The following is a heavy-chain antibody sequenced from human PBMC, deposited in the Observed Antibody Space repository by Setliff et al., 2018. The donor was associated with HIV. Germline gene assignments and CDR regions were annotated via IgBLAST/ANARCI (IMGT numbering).Heavy chain of an antibody. CDR1: GYNLHNYG. CDR2: ISAYNGNT. V-gene: IGHV1-18*01. CDR3: ARGSCSGCYLSDY. Sequence: GASVKVSCKASGYNLHNYGISWVRQAPGQGLEWMGWISAYNGNTNYAQKLQGRVTMTTDTSTSTAYMELRSLRCDDTAVYYCARGSCSGCYLSDYWGLGTLVTVSS. D-gene: IGHD6-19*01. J-gene: IGHJ4*02.